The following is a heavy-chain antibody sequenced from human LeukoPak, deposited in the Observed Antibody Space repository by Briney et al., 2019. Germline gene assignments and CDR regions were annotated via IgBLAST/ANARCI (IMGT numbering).Heavy chain of an antibody. CDR1: GDSVSNNSPT. J-gene: IGHJ4*02. CDR3: ARARNPHSGYECFDY. D-gene: IGHD5-12*01. V-gene: IGHV6-1*01. CDR2: TYYRSKWYN. Sequence: SQTLSLTCAISGDSVSNNSPTWNWIRQSPSRGLEWLGRTYYRSKWYNDYAVSVKSRITINPDTSKNQFSLKLSSVTAADTAVYYCARARNPHSGYECFDYWGQGTLVTVSS.